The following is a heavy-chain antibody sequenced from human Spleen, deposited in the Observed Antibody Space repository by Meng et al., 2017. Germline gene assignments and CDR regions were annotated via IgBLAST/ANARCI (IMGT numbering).Heavy chain of an antibody. CDR3: ARDFFFGVRGVTYFFDY. D-gene: IGHD3-10*01. CDR2: IWYDGRNK. J-gene: IGHJ4*02. Sequence: GGSLRLSCAASGFPFSSYGIHWVRQAPGKGLEWVAVIWYDGRNKYYADSVKGRFTISRDNSKNTLYLQMNSLRAEDTAVYYCARDFFFGVRGVTYFFDYWGQGTLVTVSS. CDR1: GFPFSSYG. V-gene: IGHV3-33*01.